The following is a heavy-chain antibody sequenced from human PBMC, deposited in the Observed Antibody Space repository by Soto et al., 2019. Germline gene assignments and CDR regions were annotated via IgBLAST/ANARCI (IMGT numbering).Heavy chain of an antibody. J-gene: IGHJ6*02. CDR2: IGTAGDT. Sequence: PGGSLRLSCAASGFTFSSYDMHWVRQATGKGLEWVSAIGTAGDTYYPGSVKGRFTISRENAKNSLYLQMNSLRAGDTAVYYCERDRSSWSGEYYGMDVWGQGTTVTVSS. D-gene: IGHD6-13*01. CDR3: ERDRSSWSGEYYGMDV. V-gene: IGHV3-13*01. CDR1: GFTFSSYD.